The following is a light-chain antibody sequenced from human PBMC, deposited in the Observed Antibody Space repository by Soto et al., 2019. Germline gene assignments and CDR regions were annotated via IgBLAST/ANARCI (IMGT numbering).Light chain of an antibody. CDR2: EVT. CDR3: TSYTSDSTPYV. V-gene: IGLV2-14*01. J-gene: IGLJ1*01. Sequence: QSALTQPASVSGSPGQSITISCTGTSSDVGTYNYVSWYQHHPGKAPKLILYEVTNRPSGVSNRFSGSKSGNTASLTISRLRAEDEADYYCTSYTSDSTPYVFGTGTKLTVL. CDR1: SSDVGTYNY.